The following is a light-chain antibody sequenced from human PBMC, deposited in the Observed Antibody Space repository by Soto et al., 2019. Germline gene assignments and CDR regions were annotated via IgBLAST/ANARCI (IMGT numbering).Light chain of an antibody. CDR2: GNS. J-gene: IGLJ1*01. Sequence: QSVLTQPPSVSVAPGQRLTISWTGSNSNIGAGYDVHWYQQLPGTAPKLLIYGNSNRPSGVPDRFSGSKSGTSASLTITGLQAEDEADYYCQSYGDSLSGYVFGTGTKVTVL. V-gene: IGLV1-40*01. CDR3: QSYGDSLSGYV. CDR1: NSNIGAGYD.